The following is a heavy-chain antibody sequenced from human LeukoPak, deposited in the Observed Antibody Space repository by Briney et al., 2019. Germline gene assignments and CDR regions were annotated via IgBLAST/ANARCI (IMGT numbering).Heavy chain of an antibody. J-gene: IGHJ5*02. CDR3: ERGSQHNWFDP. V-gene: IGHV4-4*07. CDR2: IYTSVST. Sequence: SETLSLTCSVSGDSISNYYWNWIRQPAGKGLEWMGRIYTSVSTNYNPSLKSRRTMSVDTSEKQFSLTLRSVTAADTAMYYCERGSQHNWFDPWGQGILVTVSS. CDR1: GDSISNYY.